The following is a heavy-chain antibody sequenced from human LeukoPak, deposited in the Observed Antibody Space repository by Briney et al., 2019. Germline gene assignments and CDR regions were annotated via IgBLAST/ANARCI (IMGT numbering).Heavy chain of an antibody. Sequence: ASVKVSCKASGYTFTSYDINWVRQATGQGLEWMGWMNPNSGNTGYAQKFQGRVTMTRNTSISTAYMELSSLRSEDTAVYYCARDPSNTSGWNPYFDYWGQGTLVTVSS. CDR1: GYTFTSYD. CDR2: MNPNSGNT. CDR3: ARDPSNTSGWNPYFDY. V-gene: IGHV1-8*01. J-gene: IGHJ4*02. D-gene: IGHD6-19*01.